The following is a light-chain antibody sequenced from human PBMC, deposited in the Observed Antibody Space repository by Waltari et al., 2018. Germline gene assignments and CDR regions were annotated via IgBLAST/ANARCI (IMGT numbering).Light chain of an antibody. CDR3: QQFYSYPET. J-gene: IGKJ2*01. CDR1: QGLRSY. CDR2: ASS. Sequence: IQLTQSPSSLSASVGDRVTITCRASQGLRSYLAWYQQKPGKAPKLLMYASSTLESGVPPRFSGSGFGTDFTLTISSLQPEDFATYHCQQFYSYPETFGQGTKLEIK. V-gene: IGKV1-9*01.